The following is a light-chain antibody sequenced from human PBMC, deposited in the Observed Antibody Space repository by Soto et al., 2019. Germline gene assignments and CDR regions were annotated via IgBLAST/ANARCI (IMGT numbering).Light chain of an antibody. V-gene: IGLV1-51*01. Sequence: QSLLTQPPSVSAAPGQKVTISCSGSSFNIGNNYVSWYQHLPGTAPKLLIYDNNKRPSGIPDRFSGSKSGTSATLGITGLQTGDEADYYCGSWDTSLSGVVFGGGTKLTVL. J-gene: IGLJ3*02. CDR1: SFNIGNNY. CDR3: GSWDTSLSGVV. CDR2: DNN.